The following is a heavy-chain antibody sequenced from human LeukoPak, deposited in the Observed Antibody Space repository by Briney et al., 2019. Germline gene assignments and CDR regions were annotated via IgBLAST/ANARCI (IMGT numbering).Heavy chain of an antibody. D-gene: IGHD1-26*01. CDR3: AKVAGSYFRVDY. J-gene: IGHJ4*02. V-gene: IGHV3-23*01. CDR2: ISGSGGST. CDR1: GYTLSSYA. Sequence: GGSLRLSCAASGYTLSSYAMRWVRQAPGKGLEWVSAISGSGGSTYYADSVKGRFTISRDNSKNTLYLQMNSPRAEDTAVYYCAKVAGSYFRVDYWGQGTLVTVSS.